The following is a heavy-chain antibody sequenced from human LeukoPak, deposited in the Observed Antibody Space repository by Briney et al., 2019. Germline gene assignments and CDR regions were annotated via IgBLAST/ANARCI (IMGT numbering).Heavy chain of an antibody. CDR2: ISSSSSYI. D-gene: IGHD6-13*01. CDR1: GFTFSSYS. V-gene: IGHV3-21*01. CDR3: ASPPIAAAGTVDDY. Sequence: GGSLRPSCAASGFTFSSYSMNWVRQAPGKGLEWVSSISSSSSYIYYADSVKGRFTISRDNAKNSLYLQMNSLRAEDTAVYYCASPPIAAAGTVDDYWGQGTLVTVSS. J-gene: IGHJ4*02.